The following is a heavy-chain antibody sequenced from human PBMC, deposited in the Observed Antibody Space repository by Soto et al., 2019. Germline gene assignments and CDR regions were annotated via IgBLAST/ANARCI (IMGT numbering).Heavy chain of an antibody. V-gene: IGHV3-7*03. CDR2: IKQDGREK. J-gene: IGHJ6*02. CDR1: GFTFSSYW. CDR3: ARDRSSRWYGDSGWYWGDYGMDV. D-gene: IGHD6-13*01. Sequence: PGGSLRLSCAASGFTFSSYWMSWVRQAPGKGLEWVANIKQDGREKYYVDSVKGRFTISRDNAKNSLYLQMNSLRAEDTAVYYCARDRSSRWYGDSGWYWGDYGMDVWGQGTTVTVSS.